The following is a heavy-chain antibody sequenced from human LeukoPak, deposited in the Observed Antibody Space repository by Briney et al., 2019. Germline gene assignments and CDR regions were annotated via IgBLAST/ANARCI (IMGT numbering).Heavy chain of an antibody. D-gene: IGHD3-22*01. CDR3: AREYSMIVEIFDY. J-gene: IGHJ4*02. CDR2: INPNSGGT. CDR1: GYTFTGYY. V-gene: IGHV1-2*02. Sequence: ASVKVSCKASGYTFTGYYMHWVRQAPGQGLEWMGWINPNSGGTNYAQKFQGRVTMARDTSISTAYMELSRLRSDDTAVYYCAREYSMIVEIFDYWGQGTLVTVSS.